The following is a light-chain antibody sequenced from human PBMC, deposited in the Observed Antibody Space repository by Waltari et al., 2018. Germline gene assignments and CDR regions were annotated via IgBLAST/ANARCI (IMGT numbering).Light chain of an antibody. J-gene: IGLJ1*01. CDR3: SSYTSSSTPNYG. CDR2: DVS. V-gene: IGLV2-14*01. Sequence: QSALTQPASVSGSPGQSITISCTGTSSDVGGYNYVSWYQQHPGKAPKLMIYDVSNRPSGVSNRFPGYKSGNTASLTISGLQAEDEADYYCSSYTSSSTPNYGFGTGTKVTVL. CDR1: SSDVGGYNY.